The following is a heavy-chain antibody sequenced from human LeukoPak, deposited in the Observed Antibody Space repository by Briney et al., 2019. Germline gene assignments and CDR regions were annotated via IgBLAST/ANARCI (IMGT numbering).Heavy chain of an antibody. J-gene: IGHJ4*02. V-gene: IGHV3-66*02. CDR1: GFTVSSNY. CDR3: AREDFSSGWSPKVDY. CDR2: IHSGGVT. Sequence: GGSLRLSCAASGFTVSSNYMTWVRQAPGKGLEWVSVIHSGGVTYHADSVKGRFTISRDNSKNTVYLQMGSLRAEDMAVYYCAREDFSSGWSPKVDYWGQGTLVTVSS. D-gene: IGHD6-19*01.